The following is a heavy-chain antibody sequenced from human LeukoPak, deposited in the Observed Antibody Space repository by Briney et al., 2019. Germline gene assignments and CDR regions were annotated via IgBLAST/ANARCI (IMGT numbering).Heavy chain of an antibody. D-gene: IGHD2-15*01. Sequence: SATLSLTCAVYGRSFSGYYWSWIRHPPGKGLEWNGEINHSGSTNYNPSLKSRVTISVDTSKNQFSRKLSSVTAADTAVYYCVSSGGDFQHWGQGTLVTVSS. CDR2: INHSGST. CDR3: VSSGGDFQH. CDR1: GRSFSGYY. V-gene: IGHV4-34*01. J-gene: IGHJ1*01.